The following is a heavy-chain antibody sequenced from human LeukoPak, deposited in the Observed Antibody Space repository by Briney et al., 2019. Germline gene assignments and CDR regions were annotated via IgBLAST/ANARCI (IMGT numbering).Heavy chain of an antibody. CDR1: SYTFTSYG. V-gene: IGHV1-18*01. CDR2: ISAYNGNT. CDR3: ARLDGYNLLVDY. D-gene: IGHD5-24*01. Sequence: ASVKVSCKASSYTFTSYGISWVRQAPGQGLECMGWISAYNGNTNYAQKLQGRVTMTTDTSTSTAYMELRSLRSDDSAVYYCARLDGYNLLVDYWGQGTLVTVSS. J-gene: IGHJ4*02.